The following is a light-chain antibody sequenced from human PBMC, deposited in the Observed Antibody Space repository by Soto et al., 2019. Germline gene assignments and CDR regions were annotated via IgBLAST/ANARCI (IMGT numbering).Light chain of an antibody. CDR1: QSISSW. CDR3: QHYNDYSWT. V-gene: IGKV1-5*03. J-gene: IGKJ1*01. Sequence: DIHMTQSPSTLSASVGDRVTITCRASQSISSWLAWYQQKPGKAPNLLIYKTSSLESGVPSRFSDSGSGTEFTLTISSLQPDDFATYYCQHYNDYSWTFGQGTKVEIK. CDR2: KTS.